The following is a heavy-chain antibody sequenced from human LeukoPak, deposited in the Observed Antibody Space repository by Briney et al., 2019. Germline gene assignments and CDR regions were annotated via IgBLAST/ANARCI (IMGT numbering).Heavy chain of an antibody. CDR2: ISGSGGST. CDR3: AGSSGWSVGGYYFDY. V-gene: IGHV3-23*01. CDR1: GFTFSSYA. Sequence: ERSLRLSCAASGFTFSSYAMSWVRQAPGKGLEWVSAISGSGGSTYYADSVKGRFTISRDNSKNTLYLQMNSLRAEDTAVYYCAGSSGWSVGGYYFDYWGQGTLVTVSS. J-gene: IGHJ4*02. D-gene: IGHD6-19*01.